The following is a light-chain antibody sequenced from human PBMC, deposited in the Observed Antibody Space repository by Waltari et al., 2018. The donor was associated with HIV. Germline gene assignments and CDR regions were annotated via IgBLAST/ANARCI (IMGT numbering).Light chain of an antibody. CDR2: FAS. J-gene: IGKJ2*01. Sequence: ELVLTQYPDFQSVTPGEKVSITSRASQNPGTSLHWYQQKQGQSPNLLIKFASQSFSGVPSRFSGSGSGTDFTLTINSLEAEDAATYYCLQSSTFPYTFGQGTKLEIK. CDR3: LQSSTFPYT. CDR1: QNPGTS. V-gene: IGKV6-21*01.